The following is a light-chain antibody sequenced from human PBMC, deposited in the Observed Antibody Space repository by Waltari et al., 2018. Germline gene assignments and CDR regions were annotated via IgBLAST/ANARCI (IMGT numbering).Light chain of an antibody. Sequence: EIVLTQSLATLSLSPGERATLSCRSSPSVSSYLAWYQQKVGQAPRRLIYDTSNRATGIPARFSGSGSGTDFTFTISSLEPEDFAVYYCLQRSSWPWTFGQRTKVEIK. CDR1: PSVSSY. CDR3: LQRSSWPWT. V-gene: IGKV3-11*01. J-gene: IGKJ1*01. CDR2: DTS.